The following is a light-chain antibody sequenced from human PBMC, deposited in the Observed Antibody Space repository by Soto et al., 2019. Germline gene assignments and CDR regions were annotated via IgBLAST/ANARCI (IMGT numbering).Light chain of an antibody. CDR1: QSIRNY. V-gene: IGKV3-15*01. CDR3: QKYNSAPLT. CDR2: GAS. J-gene: IGKJ4*01. Sequence: EILLTQSPATLSLSPGAIATLSFMASQSIRNYLAWYQQKPGQAPRLLIYGASTRASGIPARFSGSGSGTEFTLTISSLQSEDVAAYYCQKYNSAPLTFGGGTKVDI.